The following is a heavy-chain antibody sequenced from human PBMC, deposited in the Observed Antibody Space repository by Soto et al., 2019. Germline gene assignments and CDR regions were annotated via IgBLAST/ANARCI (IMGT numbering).Heavy chain of an antibody. V-gene: IGHV1-18*01. CDR2: ISPYNDNT. CDR3: ARGGFWIEHYTNNYDYGMDV. CDR1: GYTFIRYG. D-gene: IGHD3-3*01. Sequence: ASVKVSCKATGYTFIRYGINWVRQAPGQGLQWMGWISPYNDNTYYGQKFQGRVSMTADTSTRTAYMELRNLRSDDTAVYYCARGGFWIEHYTNNYDYGMDVWGQRTAVTVSS. J-gene: IGHJ6*02.